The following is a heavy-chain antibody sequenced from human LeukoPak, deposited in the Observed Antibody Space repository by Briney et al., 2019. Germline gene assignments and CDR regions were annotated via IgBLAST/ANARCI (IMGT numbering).Heavy chain of an antibody. CDR3: ARAGGSGSSRDY. D-gene: IGHD3-10*01. Sequence: ASETLSLTCTVSGGPISSGSYYWSWIRQPAGKGLEWIGRIYTSGSTNYNPSLKSRVTISVDTSKNQFSLKLSSVTAADTAVYYCARAGGSGSSRDYWGQGTLVTVSS. V-gene: IGHV4-61*02. CDR1: GGPISSGSYY. J-gene: IGHJ4*02. CDR2: IYTSGST.